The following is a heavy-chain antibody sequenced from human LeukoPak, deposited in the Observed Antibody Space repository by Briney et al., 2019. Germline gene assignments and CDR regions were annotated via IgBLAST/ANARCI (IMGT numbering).Heavy chain of an antibody. D-gene: IGHD3-10*01. J-gene: IGHJ4*02. V-gene: IGHV3-21*01. Sequence: GGSLRLSCAASGFTFSSYSMNWGRQAPGKGLEWVSSISSRSTYIYYADSVKGRFTISRDNAKNSLFLQMNSLRAEDTALYYCARELLDGSGSTPFDYWGQGTPVTVSS. CDR2: ISSRSTYI. CDR3: ARELLDGSGSTPFDY. CDR1: GFTFSSYS.